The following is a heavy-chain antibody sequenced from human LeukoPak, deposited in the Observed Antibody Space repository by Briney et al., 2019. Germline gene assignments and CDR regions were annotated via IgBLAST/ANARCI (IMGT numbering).Heavy chain of an antibody. Sequence: GGSLRLSCAASGFTFSDYYMSWIRQAPGKGLEWVSYISSSGSTIYYADSVKGRFTISRDNAKNSLYLQMNSLRAEDMALYYCAKEGVGATMDYWGQGTLVTVSS. CDR2: ISSSGSTI. CDR3: AKEGVGATMDY. J-gene: IGHJ4*02. CDR1: GFTFSDYY. V-gene: IGHV3-11*01. D-gene: IGHD1-26*01.